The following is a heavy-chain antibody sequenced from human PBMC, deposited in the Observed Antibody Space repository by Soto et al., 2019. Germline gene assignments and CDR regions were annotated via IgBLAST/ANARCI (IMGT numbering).Heavy chain of an antibody. CDR2: IIPIFGTA. Sequence: SVKVSCKASGGTFSSYAISWVRQAPGQGLEWMGGIIPIFGTANYAQKFQGRVTITADKSTSTAYMELSSLRSEDTAVYYCARLKNYYDSSGYYLYWGQGTLVTVSS. CDR3: ARLKNYYDSSGYYLY. D-gene: IGHD3-22*01. CDR1: GGTFSSYA. J-gene: IGHJ4*02. V-gene: IGHV1-69*06.